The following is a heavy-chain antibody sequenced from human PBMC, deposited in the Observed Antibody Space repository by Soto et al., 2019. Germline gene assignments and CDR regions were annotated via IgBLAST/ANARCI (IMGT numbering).Heavy chain of an antibody. CDR1: GGSISSGDYY. CDR3: ARSYDSSKAGFDP. D-gene: IGHD3-22*01. Sequence: SETLSLTCTVSGGSISSGDYYWSWIRQPPGKGLEWVGYIYYSGSTYYSPSLKSRVTISVDTSKNQFSLKLSSVTAADTAVYYCARSYDSSKAGFDPWGQGTLVTVS. V-gene: IGHV4-30-4*01. J-gene: IGHJ5*02. CDR2: IYYSGST.